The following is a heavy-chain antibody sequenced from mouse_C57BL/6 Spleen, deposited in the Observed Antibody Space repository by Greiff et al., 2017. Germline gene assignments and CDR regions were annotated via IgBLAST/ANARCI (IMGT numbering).Heavy chain of an antibody. Sequence: VQLKESGPGLVKPSQSLSLTCSVTGYSITSGYYWNWIRQFPGNKLEWMGYISYDGSNNYNPSLKNRISITRDTSKNQFFLKLNSVTTEDTATYYCARGGWDGDFDYWGQGTTLTVSS. CDR2: ISYDGSN. D-gene: IGHD4-1*01. J-gene: IGHJ2*01. CDR3: ARGGWDGDFDY. CDR1: GYSITSGYY. V-gene: IGHV3-6*01.